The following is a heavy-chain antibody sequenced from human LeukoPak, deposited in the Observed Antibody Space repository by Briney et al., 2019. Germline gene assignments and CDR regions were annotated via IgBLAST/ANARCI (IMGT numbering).Heavy chain of an antibody. CDR1: GYNLISYG. D-gene: IGHD3-22*01. CDR2: ISDYNVST. V-gene: IGHV1-18*01. Sequence: RASAKVSCKASGYNLISYGIIWVRQAPGQGLEWMGWISDYNVSTNYAQKFQGRVTMTTDTSTSTAYMELRSLKSDDTAVYFCARPYDTSGYYNYNFDYWGQGTLVTVSS. J-gene: IGHJ4*02. CDR3: ARPYDTSGYYNYNFDY.